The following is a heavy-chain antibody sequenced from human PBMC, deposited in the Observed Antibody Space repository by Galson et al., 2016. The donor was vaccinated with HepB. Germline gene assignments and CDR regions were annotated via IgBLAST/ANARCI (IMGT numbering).Heavy chain of an antibody. CDR1: GYTFTSYD. J-gene: IGHJ4*02. CDR3: ARGLHYYVYNGVSYYFDY. D-gene: IGHD3-10*02. V-gene: IGHV1-8*01. CDR2: MNPNTGNT. Sequence: SVKVSCKASGYTFTSYDINWVRQATGQGLEWMGWMNPNTGNTDFAQKFQGRVTMTRDTSISTAYMELSSLTSEDTAVYYCARGLHYYVYNGVSYYFDYWGQGTLVTVSS.